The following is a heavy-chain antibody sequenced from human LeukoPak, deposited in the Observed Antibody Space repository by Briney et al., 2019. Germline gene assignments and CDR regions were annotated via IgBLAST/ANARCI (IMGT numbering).Heavy chain of an antibody. V-gene: IGHV4-59*01. Sequence: SETLSPTCTVSGGSISSYYWSWIRQPPGQGLEWIGYRYYSGNTNYNPSLKSRVSISVDTSKNPFSLRLTSVTAADTAAYYCARNLWFGESSDAFYIWGQGTMVTVSS. D-gene: IGHD3-10*01. J-gene: IGHJ3*02. CDR3: ARNLWFGESSDAFYI. CDR2: RYYSGNT. CDR1: GGSISSYY.